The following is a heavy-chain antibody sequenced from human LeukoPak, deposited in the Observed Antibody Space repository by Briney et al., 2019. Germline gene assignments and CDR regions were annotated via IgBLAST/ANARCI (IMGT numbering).Heavy chain of an antibody. Sequence: GGSLRLSCAASGFTFSSYAMSWVRQASGKGLEWVSSISPSGGGTYYADSVKGRFTISRDNSKNTLCLQMNSLRAEDTAIYYCTKTYHFDSWGQGTLVTVSS. CDR3: TKTYHFDS. CDR1: GFTFSSYA. J-gene: IGHJ4*02. V-gene: IGHV3-23*01. CDR2: ISPSGGGT.